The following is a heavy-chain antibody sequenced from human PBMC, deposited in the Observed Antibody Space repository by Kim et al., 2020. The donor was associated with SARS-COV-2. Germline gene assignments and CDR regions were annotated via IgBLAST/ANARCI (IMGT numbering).Heavy chain of an antibody. V-gene: IGHV3-30*02. CDR3: AKEQVVIKWYFDY. D-gene: IGHD3-22*01. Sequence: ADSVKGRFTISRDNSKNTLYLQMNSLRAEDTAVYYCAKEQVVIKWYFDYWGQGTLVTVSS. J-gene: IGHJ4*02.